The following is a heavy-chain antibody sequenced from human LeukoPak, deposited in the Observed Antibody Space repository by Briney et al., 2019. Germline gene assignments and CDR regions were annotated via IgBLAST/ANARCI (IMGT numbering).Heavy chain of an antibody. J-gene: IGHJ4*02. D-gene: IGHD3-22*01. V-gene: IGHV3-11*06. CDR3: ARWAGTYYYDSSGYYYVAPFDY. CDR2: ISSSSSYT. CDR1: GFTFSNYW. Sequence: GGSLRLSCAASGFTFSNYWIHWVRQAPGKGLEWVSYISSSSSYTNYADSVKGRFTISRDNAKNSLYLQMNSLRAEDTAVYYCARWAGTYYYDSSGYYYVAPFDYWGQGTLVTVSS.